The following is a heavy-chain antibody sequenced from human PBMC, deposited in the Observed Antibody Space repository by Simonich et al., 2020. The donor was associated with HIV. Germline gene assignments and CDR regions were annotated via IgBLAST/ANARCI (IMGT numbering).Heavy chain of an antibody. J-gene: IGHJ4*02. Sequence: EVQLVESGGGLVKPGGSLRLSCAASGFTFSNAWMTWVRQATRKGLEGVGRIKRKTDGETTDYAAPVKGRFTISRDDSKNTLYLQMNSLKTEDTAVYYCTTDRKWEKPFDYWGQGTLVTVSS. V-gene: IGHV3-15*01. CDR1: GFTFSNAW. D-gene: IGHD1-26*01. CDR2: IKRKTDGETT. CDR3: TTDRKWEKPFDY.